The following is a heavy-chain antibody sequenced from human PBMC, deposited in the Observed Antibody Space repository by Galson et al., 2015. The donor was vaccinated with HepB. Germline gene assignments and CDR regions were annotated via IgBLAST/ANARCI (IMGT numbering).Heavy chain of an antibody. D-gene: IGHD2-8*01. Sequence: SLRLSCAASGFTFSSYSMNWVRQAPGKGLEWVSAISSSGSTIYYADSVKGRFTISRDNAKNSLYLQMNSLRAEDTAVYYCARGGIDYCTNGVCSLWYFDLWGRGTLVTVSS. CDR3: ARGGIDYCTNGVCSLWYFDL. CDR2: ISSSGSTI. V-gene: IGHV3-48*04. CDR1: GFTFSSYS. J-gene: IGHJ2*01.